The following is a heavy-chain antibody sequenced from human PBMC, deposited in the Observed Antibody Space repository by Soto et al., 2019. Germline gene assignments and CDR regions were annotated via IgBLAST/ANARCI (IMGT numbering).Heavy chain of an antibody. V-gene: IGHV4-31*03. CDR2: IYYSGST. Sequence: SETLSLTCTVSGGSISSGGYYWSWIRQHPGKGLEWIGYIYYSGSTYYNPSLKSRVTISVDTSKNQFSLKLSSVTAADTAVYYCAREVVPAAAYYYYYMDVWGKGTTVTVSS. J-gene: IGHJ6*03. CDR3: AREVVPAAAYYYYYMDV. CDR1: GGSISSGGYY. D-gene: IGHD2-2*01.